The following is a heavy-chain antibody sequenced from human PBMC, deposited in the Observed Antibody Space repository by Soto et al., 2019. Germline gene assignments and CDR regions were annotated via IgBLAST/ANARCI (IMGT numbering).Heavy chain of an antibody. CDR2: IFYLGSS. CDR3: ARHSLDLRKNNWFDP. Sequence: SETLSLSFTVSGDSIISSDFYWGCVRQPPGKGLEWIGSIFYLGSSYYNPSLKIRFTMSVYTSKNQFSLRLRSVTAADTALYFCARHSLDLRKNNWFDPWGQGIMVTVPS. CDR1: GDSIISSDFY. V-gene: IGHV4-39*01. J-gene: IGHJ5*02.